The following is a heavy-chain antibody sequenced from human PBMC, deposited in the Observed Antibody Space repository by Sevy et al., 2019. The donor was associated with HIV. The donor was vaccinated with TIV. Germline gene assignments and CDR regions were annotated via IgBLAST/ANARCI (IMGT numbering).Heavy chain of an antibody. D-gene: IGHD3-22*01. Sequence: ASVKVSCKASGGTFNSYAISWVRQAPGQGLEWMGGIIPIFGTTNYGHKFQGRVTITADESTSTAYIELSSLRSEETAVYYWASTDYYDSSGYYLYAFDMWGQGTMVTVSS. CDR2: IIPIFGTT. CDR3: ASTDYYDSSGYYLYAFDM. V-gene: IGHV1-69*13. CDR1: GGTFNSYA. J-gene: IGHJ3*02.